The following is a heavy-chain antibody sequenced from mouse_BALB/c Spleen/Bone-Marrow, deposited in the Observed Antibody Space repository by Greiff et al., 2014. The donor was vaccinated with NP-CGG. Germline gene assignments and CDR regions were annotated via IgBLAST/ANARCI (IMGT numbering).Heavy chain of an antibody. CDR3: TRSGTLGSMDY. Sequence: VQLEESGGGLVQPGGSRKLSCAASGFTFTSFGMHWVRQGPEKGLEWVAYISSGSSTIYYADTMKGRFTISRDNPKNTLFLQMASLRSEDTAMYYCTRSGTLGSMDYWGQGTSVTVSS. D-gene: IGHD3-3*01. J-gene: IGHJ4*01. CDR1: GFTFTSFG. V-gene: IGHV5-17*02. CDR2: ISSGSSTI.